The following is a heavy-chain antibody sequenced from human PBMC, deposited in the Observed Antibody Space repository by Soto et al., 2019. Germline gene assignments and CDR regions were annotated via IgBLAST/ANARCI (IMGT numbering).Heavy chain of an antibody. CDR1: GFTFSSYA. Sequence: QVQLVESGGGVVQPGRSLRLSCAASGFTFSSYAMHWVRQAPGKGLEWVAVISYDGSNKYYADSVKGRFTISRDNSKNALYLQMNRLRAEDTAVYYCASLVGFADWAAFDIWGQGTMVTVSS. V-gene: IGHV3-30-3*01. D-gene: IGHD3-9*01. CDR3: ASLVGFADWAAFDI. J-gene: IGHJ3*02. CDR2: ISYDGSNK.